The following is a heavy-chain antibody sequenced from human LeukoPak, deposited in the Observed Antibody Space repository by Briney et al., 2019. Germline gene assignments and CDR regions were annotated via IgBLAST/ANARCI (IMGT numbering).Heavy chain of an antibody. D-gene: IGHD1-26*01. CDR1: GFTFSDYY. V-gene: IGHV3-11*06. Sequence: GGSLRLSCAASGFTFSDYYMTWIRQAPGKGLEWVSYISSTGSYTDYVESVKGRFTISRDTAKNSLYLQMNSLRAEDTAVYYCARDGIRYFDYWGQGTLVTVSS. J-gene: IGHJ4*02. CDR3: ARDGIRYFDY. CDR2: ISSTGSYT.